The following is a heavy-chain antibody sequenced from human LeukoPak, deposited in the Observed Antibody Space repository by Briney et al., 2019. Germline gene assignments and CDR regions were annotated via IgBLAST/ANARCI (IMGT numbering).Heavy chain of an antibody. Sequence: ASVKVSCKASGYTFTGYYMHWVRQAPGQGLEWMGWINPNSGGTNYAQKFQGRVTMTRDTSISTAYMELSRLRSDDTAVYYCAKDPTPVEMAPSITYGYGYWGKGTLSPSPQ. V-gene: IGHV1-2*02. CDR1: GYTFTGYY. J-gene: IGHJ4*02. D-gene: IGHD5-24*01. CDR3: AKDPTPVEMAPSITYGYGY. CDR2: INPNSGGT.